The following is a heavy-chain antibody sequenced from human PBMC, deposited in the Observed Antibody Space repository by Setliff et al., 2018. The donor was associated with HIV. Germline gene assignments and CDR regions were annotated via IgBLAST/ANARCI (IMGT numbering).Heavy chain of an antibody. Sequence: PGGSLSLSCAASGFTFSSYAMAWVRQAPGKGLEWVSQISGSAGSTVYADSMEGRFTISRDNFKDTLYLQMHSLRAEDTAVYYCAKGIRVAGTSHFDSWGQGALVTVSS. J-gene: IGHJ4*02. D-gene: IGHD6-19*01. CDR3: AKGIRVAGTSHFDS. V-gene: IGHV3-23*01. CDR1: GFTFSSYA. CDR2: ISGSAGST.